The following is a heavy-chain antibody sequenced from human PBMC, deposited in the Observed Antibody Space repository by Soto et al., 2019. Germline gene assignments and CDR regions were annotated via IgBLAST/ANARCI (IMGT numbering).Heavy chain of an antibody. J-gene: IGHJ4*02. CDR3: AKAHDYGDLTFDY. CDR2: ISYDGSNK. D-gene: IGHD4-17*01. CDR1: GFTFSSYG. Sequence: QVQLVESGGGVVQPGRSLRLSCAASGFTFSSYGMHWVRQAPGKGLEWVAVISYDGSNKYYADSVKGRFTISRDNSKNTLYLQMYSLRAEDTAVYYCAKAHDYGDLTFDYWGQGTLVTVSS. V-gene: IGHV3-30*18.